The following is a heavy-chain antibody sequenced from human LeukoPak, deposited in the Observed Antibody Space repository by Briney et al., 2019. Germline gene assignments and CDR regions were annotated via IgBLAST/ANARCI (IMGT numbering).Heavy chain of an antibody. CDR3: ARDGSGSYSDYYYYYMDV. Sequence: PSETLSLTCAVSGGSISSSNWRSWVRQPPGKGLEWIGEVYHSGSTNYNPSLKSRVTISVDKSKNQFSLKLSSVTAADTAVYYRARDGSGSYSDYYYYYMDVWGKGTTVTVSS. CDR1: GGSISSSNW. D-gene: IGHD3-10*01. V-gene: IGHV4-4*02. J-gene: IGHJ6*03. CDR2: VYHSGST.